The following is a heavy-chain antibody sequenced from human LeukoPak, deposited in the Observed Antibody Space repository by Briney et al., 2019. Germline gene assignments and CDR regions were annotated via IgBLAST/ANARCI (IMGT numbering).Heavy chain of an antibody. CDR3: ARHIYYDSSGYYADDAFDI. CDR1: GYTFTSYD. D-gene: IGHD3-22*01. CDR2: MNPNSGNT. Sequence: GASVKVSCKASGYTFTSYDINWVRQATGQGLEWMGWMNPNSGNTGYAQKFQGRVTITRNTSISTAYMELSSLRSEDTAVYYCARHIYYDSSGYYADDAFDIWGQGTMVTVSS. V-gene: IGHV1-8*03. J-gene: IGHJ3*02.